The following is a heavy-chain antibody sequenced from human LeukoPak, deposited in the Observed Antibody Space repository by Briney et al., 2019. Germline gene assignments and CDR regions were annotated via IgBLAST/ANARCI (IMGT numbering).Heavy chain of an antibody. J-gene: IGHJ4*02. CDR3: ARDRFPYYYHSSGYFDY. CDR1: GGTFSSYA. Sequence: ASVKVSCKASGGTFSSYAISWVRQAPGEGLEWMGGIIPIFGTANYAQKFQGRVTITTDESTSTAYMELSSLRSEDTAVYYCARDRFPYYYHSSGYFDYWGQGTLVTVSS. V-gene: IGHV1-69*05. D-gene: IGHD3-22*01. CDR2: IIPIFGTA.